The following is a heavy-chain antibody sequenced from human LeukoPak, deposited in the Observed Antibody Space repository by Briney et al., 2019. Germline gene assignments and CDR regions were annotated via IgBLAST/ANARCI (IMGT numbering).Heavy chain of an antibody. CDR2: IYHSGST. CDR1: GGSISSYY. Sequence: SETLSLTCTVSGGSISSYYWSWIRQPPGKGLEWIGYIYHSGSTNYNPSLKSRVTISVDTSKNQFSLKLSSVTAADTAVYYCARMGRFLELGWFDPWGQGTLVTVSS. CDR3: ARMGRFLELGWFDP. J-gene: IGHJ5*02. D-gene: IGHD3-3*01. V-gene: IGHV4-59*01.